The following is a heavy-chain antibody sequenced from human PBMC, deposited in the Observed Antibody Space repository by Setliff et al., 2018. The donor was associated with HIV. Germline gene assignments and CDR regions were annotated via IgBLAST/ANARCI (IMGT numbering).Heavy chain of an antibody. D-gene: IGHD5-18*01. V-gene: IGHV3-15*01. CDR2: IKSKTDGGTT. Sequence: TGGSLRLSCAASGFTFTNAWMSWVRQAPGKGLEWVGRIKSKTDGGTTDFAAPVKGRFTISRDDSKNTLYLQMNSLKTEDTAIYYCTTARLQLWSEYFQHWGQGNLVTVSS. J-gene: IGHJ1*01. CDR1: GFTFTNAW. CDR3: TTARLQLWSEYFQH.